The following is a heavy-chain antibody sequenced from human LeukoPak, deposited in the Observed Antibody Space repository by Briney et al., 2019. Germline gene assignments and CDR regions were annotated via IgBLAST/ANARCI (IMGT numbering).Heavy chain of an antibody. CDR3: ARVEGVLGYCSGGSCYSSYYFDY. D-gene: IGHD2-15*01. CDR2: IYYSGST. J-gene: IGHJ4*02. V-gene: IGHV4-31*03. Sequence: TASETPSLTCTVSGVSISSGGYYWSWIRQHPGKGLEWIGYIYYSGSTYYNPSLKSRVTISVDTSKNQFSLKLSSVTAADTAVYYCARVEGVLGYCSGGSCYSSYYFDYWGQGTLVTVSS. CDR1: GVSISSGGYY.